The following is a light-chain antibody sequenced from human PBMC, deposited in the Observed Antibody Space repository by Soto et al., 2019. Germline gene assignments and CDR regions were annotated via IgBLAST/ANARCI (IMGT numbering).Light chain of an antibody. CDR1: QSVRSNF. Sequence: EIVTTQSPATLSVSPGERATLSCGASQSVRSNFLAWYQQKPGQAPRLLIYGASNRATGIPVRFSGSGSGTDFTLTITRLEPEDFAMYYCQRYDSFRTFGQGTKVDIK. CDR3: QRYDSFRT. V-gene: IGKV3-20*01. J-gene: IGKJ1*01. CDR2: GAS.